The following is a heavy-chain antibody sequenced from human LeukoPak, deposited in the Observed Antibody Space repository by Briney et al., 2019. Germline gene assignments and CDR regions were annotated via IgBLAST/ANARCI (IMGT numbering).Heavy chain of an antibody. J-gene: IGHJ5*02. CDR2: IKSKTDGGTT. CDR1: GFTFSNAW. Sequence: PGGSLRLSCAASGFTFSNAWMSWVRQAPGKGLEWVGRIKSKTDGGTTEYAAPVKGRFTISRDDSKNTLYLQMNSLKTEDTAVYYCTTDRGYCSSTSCYSSLWFGNWFDPWGQGTLVTVSS. CDR3: TTDRGYCSSTSCYSSLWFGNWFDP. V-gene: IGHV3-15*01. D-gene: IGHD2-2*01.